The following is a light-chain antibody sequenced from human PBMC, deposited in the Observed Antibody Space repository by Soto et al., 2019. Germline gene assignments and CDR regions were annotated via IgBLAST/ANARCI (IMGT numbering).Light chain of an antibody. V-gene: IGKV1-33*01. CDR1: QDISNY. CDR3: QRYDNLPYA. J-gene: IGKJ2*01. Sequence: DIQMTQSPSSLSASVGDRVTITCQASQDISNYLNWYQQKPGKAPKLRIYDASNLETGVPSRFSGSVSGTDFAFTISSLQPEDIATYYCQRYDNLPYAFGQGTKLEIK. CDR2: DAS.